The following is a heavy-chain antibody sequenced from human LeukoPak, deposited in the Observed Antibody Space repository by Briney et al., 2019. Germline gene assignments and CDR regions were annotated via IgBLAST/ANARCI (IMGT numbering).Heavy chain of an antibody. Sequence: SETLSLTCTVSGGSISSYYWSWIRQPPGKGLEWIGYIYYSGSTNYNPSLKSRVTISVDTSKNQSSLKLSSVTAADTAVYYCARDSGYCSGGSCQTPFDYWGQGTLVTVSS. CDR2: IYYSGST. J-gene: IGHJ4*02. CDR3: ARDSGYCSGGSCQTPFDY. V-gene: IGHV4-59*01. CDR1: GGSISSYY. D-gene: IGHD2-15*01.